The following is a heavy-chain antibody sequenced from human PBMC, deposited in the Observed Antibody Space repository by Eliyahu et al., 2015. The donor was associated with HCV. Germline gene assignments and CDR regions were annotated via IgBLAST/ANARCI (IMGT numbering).Heavy chain of an antibody. CDR2: INHSGST. D-gene: IGHD2-21*02. CDR3: ARLRVTATNWFDP. J-gene: IGHJ5*02. V-gene: IGHV4-34*01. Sequence: QVQLQQWGAGLLKPSETLSLTCAVYGGSFSGYYWSWIRQPPGKGLEWIGEINHSGSTNYNPSLKSRVTISVDTSKNQFSLKLSSVTAADTAVYYCARLRVTATNWFDPWGQGTLVTVSS. CDR1: GGSFSGYY.